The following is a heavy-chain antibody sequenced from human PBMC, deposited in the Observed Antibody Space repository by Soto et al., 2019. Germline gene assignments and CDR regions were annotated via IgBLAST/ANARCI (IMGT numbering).Heavy chain of an antibody. V-gene: IGHV1-69*12. D-gene: IGHD3-22*01. J-gene: IGHJ1*01. CDR3: ASSGERDYYDSSRYG. Sequence: QVQLVQSGAEVKKPGSSVKVSCKASGCTFSNYAISWVRQAPGQGLEWMGEIIPIFGTTKNAQKFQGRVTITADESTGTAYMELGSLTSEDAAVYYCASSGERDYYDSSRYGWGQGTLVTVSS. CDR2: IIPIFGTT. CDR1: GCTFSNYA.